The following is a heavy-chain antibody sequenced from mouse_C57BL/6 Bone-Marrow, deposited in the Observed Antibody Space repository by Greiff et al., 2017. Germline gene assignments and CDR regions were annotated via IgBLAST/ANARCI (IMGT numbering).Heavy chain of an antibody. CDR1: GYTFTSYW. V-gene: IGHV1-64*01. CDR2: IHPNSGST. J-gene: IGHJ1*03. Sequence: QVHVKQPGAELVKPGASVKLSCKASGYTFTSYWMHWVKQRPGQGLEWIGMIHPNSGSTNYNEKFKSKATLTVDKSSSTAYMQLSSLTSEDSAVYYCARRRHYYGSSYGYFDVWGTGTTVTGSS. CDR3: ARRRHYYGSSYGYFDV. D-gene: IGHD1-1*01.